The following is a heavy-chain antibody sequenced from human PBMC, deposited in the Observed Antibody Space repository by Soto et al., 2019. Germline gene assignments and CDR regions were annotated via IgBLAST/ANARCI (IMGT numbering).Heavy chain of an antibody. J-gene: IGHJ4*02. Sequence: AAVKVSCKASGGTFSSYAISWVRQAPGQGLEWMGGIIPIFGTANYAQKFQGRVTITADESTSTAYMELSSLRSEDTAVYYCARANTYYYDSSGYYGFAYWGQGTVVTVSS. CDR2: IIPIFGTA. V-gene: IGHV1-69*13. CDR3: ARANTYYYDSSGYYGFAY. CDR1: GGTFSSYA. D-gene: IGHD3-22*01.